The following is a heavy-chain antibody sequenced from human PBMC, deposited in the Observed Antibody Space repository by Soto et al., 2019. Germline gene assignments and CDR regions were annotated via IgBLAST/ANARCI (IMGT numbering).Heavy chain of an antibody. D-gene: IGHD3-16*01. V-gene: IGHV1-69*06. J-gene: IGHJ6*02. Sequence: GASVKVSCKTSGASFNTYAIIWVRQAPGQGLEWVGEIIPIFGTTKYTEKLEGRVTLTADKSTGTAYMELTSLESEDTAIYFCARKSTIRFYGMDVWGQGTTVTAP. CDR1: GASFNTYA. CDR2: IIPIFGTT. CDR3: ARKSTIRFYGMDV.